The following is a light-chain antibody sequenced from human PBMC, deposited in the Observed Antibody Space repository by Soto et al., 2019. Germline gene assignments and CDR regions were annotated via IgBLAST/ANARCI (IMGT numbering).Light chain of an antibody. Sequence: EIVLTQSPATLSLSPGERATLSCRASQSVSSYLAWYQQKPGQAPRLLIYDASNRATGIPARFSGSGSGTDFSLTISSLETKDFAIYYCQQRSNWPRTFGQGTKLEIK. CDR3: QQRSNWPRT. CDR1: QSVSSY. CDR2: DAS. V-gene: IGKV3-11*01. J-gene: IGKJ2*01.